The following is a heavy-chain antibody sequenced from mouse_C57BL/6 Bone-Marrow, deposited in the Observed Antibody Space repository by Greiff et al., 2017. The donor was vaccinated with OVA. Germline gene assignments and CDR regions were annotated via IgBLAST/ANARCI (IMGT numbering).Heavy chain of an antibody. CDR2: INPSNGGT. J-gene: IGHJ3*01. CDR1: GYTFTSYW. CDR3: ARGFYYDYELGY. D-gene: IGHD2-4*01. V-gene: IGHV1-53*01. Sequence: QVQLQQSGPELVKPGASVKLSCKASGYTFTSYWMHWVKQRPGQGLEWIGNINPSNGGTNYNEKFKSKATLTVDKSSSTAYMQLSSLTSEDSAVYYCARGFYYDYELGYWGQGTLVTVSA.